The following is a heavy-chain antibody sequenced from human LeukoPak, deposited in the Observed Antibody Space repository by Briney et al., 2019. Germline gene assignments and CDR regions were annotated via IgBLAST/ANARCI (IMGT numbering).Heavy chain of an antibody. D-gene: IGHD6-19*01. V-gene: IGHV3-30*01. CDR2: ISYDGNNK. CDR1: GFTFSSCA. Sequence: RSLRLSCAASGFTFSSCAMHWVRQAPRQGLKWVACISYDGNNKYYADSVKGRFTISIDNSKNTLYLQMNSLRAEDTAVYYCARDPDHCSGWYSARDYWGQGPLVTVSS. CDR3: ARDPDHCSGWYSARDY. J-gene: IGHJ4*02.